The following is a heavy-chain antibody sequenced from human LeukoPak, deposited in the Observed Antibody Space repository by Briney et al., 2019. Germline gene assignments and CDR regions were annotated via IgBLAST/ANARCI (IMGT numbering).Heavy chain of an antibody. CDR3: ARGGLRLSDYYYYMDV. Sequence: SETLSLTCTVSGGSISSGSYYWSWIRQPAGKGLEWIGRIYTSGSTNYNPSLKSRVTISVDTSKNQFSLKLSSVTAADTAVYYCARGGLRLSDYYYYMDVWGKGTTVTVSS. CDR1: GGSISSGSYY. J-gene: IGHJ6*03. D-gene: IGHD5/OR15-5a*01. V-gene: IGHV4-61*02. CDR2: IYTSGST.